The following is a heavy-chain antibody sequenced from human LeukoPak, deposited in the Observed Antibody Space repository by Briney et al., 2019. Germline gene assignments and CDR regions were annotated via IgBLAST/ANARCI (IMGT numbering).Heavy chain of an antibody. J-gene: IGHJ4*02. CDR3: ATEGGGTYFFDS. D-gene: IGHD1/OR15-1a*01. Sequence: ASVKVSCKASGYTFINYYMHWVRQPPGQGLEWMGIINPSGGTTSYPQKFQGSLIMTSDTSTSTVYMELSSLRSEDTAMYYCATEGGGTYFFDSWGLGTLVTVPS. V-gene: IGHV1-46*01. CDR2: INPSGGTT. CDR1: GYTFINYY.